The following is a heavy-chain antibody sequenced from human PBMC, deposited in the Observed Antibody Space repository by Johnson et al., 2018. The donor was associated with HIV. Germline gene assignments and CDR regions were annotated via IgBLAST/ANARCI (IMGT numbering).Heavy chain of an antibody. D-gene: IGHD3-9*01. V-gene: IGHV3-30-3*01. CDR1: GFTFSSYA. J-gene: IGHJ3*02. CDR2: ISFDGSKK. Sequence: QVQLVESGGGVVQPGRSLRLSCAASGFTFSSYAMHWVRQAPGKGLEWVAVISFDGSKKYYTDSVKGRFTISRDNSNNTLYLEMSSLRTEDTAVYYCAKDLRVFDWFNAYDAFDIWGQGTMVIVSS. CDR3: AKDLRVFDWFNAYDAFDI.